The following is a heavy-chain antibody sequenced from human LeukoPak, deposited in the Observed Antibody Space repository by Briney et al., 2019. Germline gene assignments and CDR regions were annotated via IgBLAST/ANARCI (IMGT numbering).Heavy chain of an antibody. Sequence: ASETLSLTCSVSGGSISSGDYYWSWIRQPPGKGLEWIGYIHYSGSTYYNPSLKSRFTISVDTSKNQFSLKLSSVTAADTAVYYCAREASRSRSYYFDYWGQGTLVTVSS. CDR2: IHYSGST. CDR1: GGSISSGDYY. J-gene: IGHJ4*02. CDR3: AREASRSRSYYFDY. V-gene: IGHV4-30-4*01. D-gene: IGHD3-10*01.